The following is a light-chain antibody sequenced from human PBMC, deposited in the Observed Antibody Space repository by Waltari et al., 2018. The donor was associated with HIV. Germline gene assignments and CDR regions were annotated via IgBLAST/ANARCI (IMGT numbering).Light chain of an antibody. CDR1: QDISNY. CDR2: DAS. V-gene: IGKV1-33*01. Sequence: IQMTQPPSSLSASVGDRVTITCQASQDISNYLNWYQQKPGKAPKLLIYDASNLETGVPSRFSGSGSGTDFTFTISSLQPEDIATYYCQQYDNLPSYTFGQGTKLEIK. J-gene: IGKJ2*01. CDR3: QQYDNLPSYT.